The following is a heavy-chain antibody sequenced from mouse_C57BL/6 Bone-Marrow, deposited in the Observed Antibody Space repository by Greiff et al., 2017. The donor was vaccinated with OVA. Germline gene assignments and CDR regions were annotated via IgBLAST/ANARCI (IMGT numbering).Heavy chain of an antibody. Sequence: EVQVVESGEGLVKPGGSLKLSCAASGFTFSSYAMSWVRQTPEKRLEWVAYISSGGDYIYYADTVKGRFTISRDNARNTLYLQMSSLKSEDTAMYYCARVYGNYAGFAYWGQGTLVTVSA. V-gene: IGHV5S21*01. CDR3: ARVYGNYAGFAY. D-gene: IGHD2-1*01. CDR1: GFTFSSYA. CDR2: ISSGGDYI. J-gene: IGHJ3*01.